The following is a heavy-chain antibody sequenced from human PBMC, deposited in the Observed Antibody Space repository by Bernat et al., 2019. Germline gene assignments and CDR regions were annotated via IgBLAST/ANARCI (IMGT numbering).Heavy chain of an antibody. CDR1: GFTFSSYA. Sequence: QVQLVESGGGVVQPGRSLRLSCAASGFTFSSYAMHWVRQAPGKGLEWVAVISYDGSNKYYADSVKGRFTISRDNSKNTLYLQMNSLRAEDTAVYYCARVHSPIVATITGHFDYWGQGTLVTVSS. CDR2: ISYDGSNK. V-gene: IGHV3-30-3*01. CDR3: ARVHSPIVATITGHFDY. D-gene: IGHD5-12*01. J-gene: IGHJ4*02.